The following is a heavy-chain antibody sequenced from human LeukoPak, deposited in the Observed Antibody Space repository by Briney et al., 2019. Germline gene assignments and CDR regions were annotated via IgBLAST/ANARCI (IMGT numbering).Heavy chain of an antibody. J-gene: IGHJ5*02. Sequence: GRSLTLSCAASAFTFSIYAMHWVRHAPGKGLEWVAVISYDVSNKYYADSVKGRFTISTDNSKNTLYLKMNSLRDADTAVYYCARSDDKSYSSGWYWFDPWGQGTLVSVSS. CDR3: ARSDDKSYSSGWYWFDP. CDR2: ISYDVSNK. V-gene: IGHV3-30-3*01. CDR1: AFTFSIYA. D-gene: IGHD6-19*01.